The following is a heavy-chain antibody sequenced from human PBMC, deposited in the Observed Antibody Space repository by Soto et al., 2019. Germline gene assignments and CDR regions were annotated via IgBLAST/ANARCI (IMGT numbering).Heavy chain of an antibody. Sequence: SETLSLTCTVSGGSISSYYWSWIRQPPGKGLEWIGYIYYSGSTNYNPSLKSRVTISVDTSKNQFSLKLSSVTAADTAVYYCARALCSSTSCYDGGDYYYYYGMDVWGQGTTVTVSS. CDR3: ARALCSSTSCYDGGDYYYYYGMDV. CDR1: GGSISSYY. V-gene: IGHV4-59*01. J-gene: IGHJ6*02. D-gene: IGHD2-2*01. CDR2: IYYSGST.